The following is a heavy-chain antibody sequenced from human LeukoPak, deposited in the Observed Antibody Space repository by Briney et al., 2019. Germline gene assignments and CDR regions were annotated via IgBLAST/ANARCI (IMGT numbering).Heavy chain of an antibody. V-gene: IGHV3-23*01. D-gene: IGHD2-15*01. Sequence: GGSLRLSCAASGFTFSSYAMSWVRQAPGKGLEWLSAISGSGGNTYYADSVKGRFTISRDNSKNTLYLQMNSLIAEDTAVYYCAKDKGLGYCSGGSCYTSYYYGMDVWGKGTTVTVSS. CDR3: AKDKGLGYCSGGSCYTSYYYGMDV. CDR2: ISGSGGNT. J-gene: IGHJ6*04. CDR1: GFTFSSYA.